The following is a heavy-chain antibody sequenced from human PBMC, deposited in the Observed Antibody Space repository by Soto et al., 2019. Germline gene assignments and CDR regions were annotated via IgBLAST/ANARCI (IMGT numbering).Heavy chain of an antibody. CDR3: ARLRGVTGTTDWFDP. J-gene: IGHJ5*02. CDR2: IYHSGST. D-gene: IGHD1-20*01. Sequence: SETLSLTCAVSGGSISSGGYSWTWIRQPPGKGLEWIGYIYHSGSTYYNPSLKSRVTISVDRSKNQFSLKLSSVTAADTAVYYCARLRGVTGTTDWFDPWGKGTLVTVST. CDR1: GGSISSGGYS. V-gene: IGHV4-30-2*01.